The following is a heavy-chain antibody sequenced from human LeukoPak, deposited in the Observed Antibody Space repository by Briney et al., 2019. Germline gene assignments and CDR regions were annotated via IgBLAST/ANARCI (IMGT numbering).Heavy chain of an antibody. CDR2: INHSGST. V-gene: IGHV4-34*01. D-gene: IGHD3-22*01. J-gene: IGHJ4*02. CDR3: VPLGPDSSGVTRDYFDY. Sequence: PSETLSLTXAVYGGSFGGYYWSWIRQAPGRGLEWIGEINHSGSTNYNPSLKSRVTISVDTSKNQFSLKLSSVTAADTAVYYCVPLGPDSSGVTRDYFDYWGQGTLVTVSS. CDR1: GGSFGGYY.